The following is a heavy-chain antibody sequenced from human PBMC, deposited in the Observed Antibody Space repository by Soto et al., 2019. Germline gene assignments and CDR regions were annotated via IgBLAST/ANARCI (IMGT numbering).Heavy chain of an antibody. CDR3: ARGTEQQLVRRGANWFDP. V-gene: IGHV4-34*01. D-gene: IGHD6-6*01. CDR2: INHSGST. J-gene: IGHJ5*02. CDR1: GGSFSGYC. Sequence: QVQLQQWGAGLLKPSETLSLTCAVYGGSFSGYCWSWIRQPPGKGLEWIGEINHSGSTNYNPSLKSRVTISVDTSKNQFSLKLSSVTAADTAVYYCARGTEQQLVRRGANWFDPWGQGTLVTVSS.